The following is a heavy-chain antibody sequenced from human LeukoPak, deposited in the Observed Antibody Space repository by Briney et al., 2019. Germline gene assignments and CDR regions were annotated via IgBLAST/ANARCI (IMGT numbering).Heavy chain of an antibody. CDR3: ARYASRDGKWPRLLDY. J-gene: IGHJ4*02. CDR2: IYYSGST. CDR1: GFSISNYKFY. D-gene: IGHD5-24*01. V-gene: IGHV4-39*01. Sequence: SETLSLTCTASGFSISNYKFYGVWIRPPPGKGLEWIGNIYYSGSTYYKPSLKTRVTISVDTYKNQFSLKLTPVPAADSAVYYDARYASRDGKWPRLLDYWGQGSLVTVSS.